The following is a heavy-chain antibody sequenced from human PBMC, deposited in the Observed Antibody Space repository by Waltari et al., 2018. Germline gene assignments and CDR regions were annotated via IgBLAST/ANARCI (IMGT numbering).Heavy chain of an antibody. CDR3: ARAPVTTPYYYYGMDV. Sequence: QVQLVQSGAEVKKPGSSVKVSCKASGGTFSSYAISWVRQAPGQGLEWMGRSIPIFGTANDAQKVQGRGTITADEATSTAYMELSSLRSEDTAVYYCARAPVTTPYYYYGMDVWGQGTTVTVSS. J-gene: IGHJ6*02. CDR1: GGTFSSYA. CDR2: SIPIFGTA. V-gene: IGHV1-69*15. D-gene: IGHD4-17*01.